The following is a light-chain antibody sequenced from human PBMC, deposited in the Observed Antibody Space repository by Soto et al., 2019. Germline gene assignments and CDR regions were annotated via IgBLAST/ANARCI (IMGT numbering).Light chain of an antibody. Sequence: QSVLTQPASVSGPPGQSITISCTGTSSDVGAYNYVSWYQHHPGKAPRLVIYDVTNRPSGISDRFSGSKSGNTASLTISGLLAEDEADYYCTSYTSTRTYVFGTGNKVTVL. CDR1: SSDVGAYNY. V-gene: IGLV2-14*01. CDR3: TSYTSTRTYV. J-gene: IGLJ1*01. CDR2: DVT.